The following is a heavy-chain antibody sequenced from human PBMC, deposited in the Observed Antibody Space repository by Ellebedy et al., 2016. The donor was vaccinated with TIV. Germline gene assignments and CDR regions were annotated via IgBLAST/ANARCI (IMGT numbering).Heavy chain of an antibody. V-gene: IGHV3-74*01. CDR3: ARGGFDAYYLDY. Sequence: YAGSVEGRVTISRDNAKNTVYLHMNSLRADDTAVYYCARGGFDAYYLDYWGQGTLVTVSS. J-gene: IGHJ4*02.